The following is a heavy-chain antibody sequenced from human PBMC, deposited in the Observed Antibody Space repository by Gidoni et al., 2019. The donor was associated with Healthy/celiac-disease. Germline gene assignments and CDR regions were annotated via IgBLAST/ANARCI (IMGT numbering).Heavy chain of an antibody. CDR1: GGSISSYY. V-gene: IGHV4-59*01. CDR2: IYYSGST. D-gene: IGHD4-17*01. J-gene: IGHJ4*02. CDR3: AGASDYGGAGGMW. Sequence: QVQLQESGPGLGKPSETLAPTCTVSGGSISSYYWSWIRQPPGKGLEWIGYIYYSGSTNYNPSLKSRVTISVDTSKNQFSLKLSSVTAADTAVYYCAGASDYGGAGGMWWGQGTLVTVSS.